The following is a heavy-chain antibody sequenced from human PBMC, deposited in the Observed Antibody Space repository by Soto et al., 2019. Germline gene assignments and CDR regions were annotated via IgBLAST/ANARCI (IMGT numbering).Heavy chain of an antibody. CDR3: GKDYGYYHQSFDV. J-gene: IGHJ3*01. D-gene: IGHD4-17*01. CDR1: GYTFTSYC. Sequence: GASVKVSCKASGYTFTSYCIIWVRQAPGQGLEWMGWISAYNGNPNYQQKLQGRVTMTRDTSTSKAYLELRSLRSDDPVVYYCGKDYGYYHQSFDVWGQGTMVTVSS. V-gene: IGHV1-18*04. CDR2: ISAYNGNP.